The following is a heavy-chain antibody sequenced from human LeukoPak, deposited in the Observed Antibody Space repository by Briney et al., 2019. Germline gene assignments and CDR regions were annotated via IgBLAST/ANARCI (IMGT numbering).Heavy chain of an antibody. CDR3: ARDRTYSGSPDGRSHFNS. CDR1: GFTFNKYG. J-gene: IGHJ4*02. V-gene: IGHV3-33*01. CDR2: IWSNGGET. D-gene: IGHD5-12*01. Sequence: GRSLRLSCAASGFTFNKYGMHWVRQVPGKGLEWVAVIWSNGGETYYADSVRGRFTISRDNSENTVDLQMSSLRAEDTAVYYCARDRTYSGSPDGRSHFNSWGQGTLVTVSS.